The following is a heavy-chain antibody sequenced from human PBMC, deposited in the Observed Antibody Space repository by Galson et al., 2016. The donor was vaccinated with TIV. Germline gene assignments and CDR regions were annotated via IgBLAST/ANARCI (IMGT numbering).Heavy chain of an antibody. CDR1: GYSFISYY. CDR3: ARGVSTGSGWLDP. Sequence: QSGAEVKKPGESLRISCKGSGYSFISYYIIWVRQMPGKGLEWMGRIDPRDSYINYSPSFQGHVTISSDKSISTAYLQWNSLKASDSAIYYCARGVSTGSGWLDPWGQGTPVTVSS. D-gene: IGHD5/OR15-5a*01. CDR2: IDPRDSYI. V-gene: IGHV5-10-1*01. J-gene: IGHJ5*02.